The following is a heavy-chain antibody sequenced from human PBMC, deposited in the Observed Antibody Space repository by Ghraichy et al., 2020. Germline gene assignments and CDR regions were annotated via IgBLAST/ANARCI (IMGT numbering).Heavy chain of an antibody. J-gene: IGHJ6*02. CDR2: ISAYNGNT. CDR3: ARDIVVVPAASLYYYGMDV. CDR1: GYTLTSYG. Sequence: ESLNISCKASGYTLTSYGISWVRQAPGQGLEWMGWISAYNGNTNYAQKLQGRVTMTTDTSTSTAYMELRSLRSDDTAVYYCARDIVVVPAASLYYYGMDVWGQGTTVT. V-gene: IGHV1-18*01. D-gene: IGHD2-2*01.